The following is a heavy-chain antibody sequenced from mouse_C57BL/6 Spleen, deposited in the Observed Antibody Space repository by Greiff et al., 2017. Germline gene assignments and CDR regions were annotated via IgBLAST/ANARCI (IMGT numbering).Heavy chain of an antibody. CDR1: GYSITSGYY. Sequence: DVKLQESGPGLVKPSQSLSLTCSVTGYSITSGYYWNWIRQFPGNKLEWMGYISYDGSNNYNPSLKNRISITRDTSKNQFFLKLNSVTTEDTATYYCARGSLSYAMDYWGQGTSVTVSS. J-gene: IGHJ4*01. CDR2: ISYDGSN. CDR3: ARGSLSYAMDY. V-gene: IGHV3-6*01.